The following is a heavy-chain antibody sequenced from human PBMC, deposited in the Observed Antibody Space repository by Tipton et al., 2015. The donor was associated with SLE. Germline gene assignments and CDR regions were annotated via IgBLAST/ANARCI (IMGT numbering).Heavy chain of an antibody. CDR3: ARVRRGYCSGGSCNNWFDP. J-gene: IGHJ5*02. CDR2: IYYSGST. D-gene: IGHD2-15*01. Sequence: LRLSCTVSGGSISSHYWGWIRQPPGKGLEWIGSIYYSGSTYYNPSLKSRVTISVDTSKNQFSLKLSSVTAADTAVYYCARVRRGYCSGGSCNNWFDPWGQGTLVTVSS. V-gene: IGHV4-39*07. CDR1: GGSISSHY.